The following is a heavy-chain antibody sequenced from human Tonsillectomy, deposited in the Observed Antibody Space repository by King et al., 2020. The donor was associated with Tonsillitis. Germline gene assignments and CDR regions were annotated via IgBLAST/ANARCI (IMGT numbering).Heavy chain of an antibody. V-gene: IGHV3-30-3*01. CDR3: ARDPSGSYYIGGYYYYGMDV. Sequence: VQLVESGGGLVKPGGSLRLSCAASGFTFSSYAMHWVRQAPGKGLEWVAVISYDGSNKYYADSVKGRFTISRDNSKNTLYLQMNSLRAEDTAVYYCARDPSGSYYIGGYYYYGMDVWGQGTTVTVSS. CDR1: GFTFSSYA. CDR2: ISYDGSNK. J-gene: IGHJ6*02. D-gene: IGHD1-26*01.